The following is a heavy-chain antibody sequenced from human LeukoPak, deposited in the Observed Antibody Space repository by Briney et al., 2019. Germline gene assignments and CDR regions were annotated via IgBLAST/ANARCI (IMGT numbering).Heavy chain of an antibody. J-gene: IGHJ4*02. CDR2: IYYSGRT. V-gene: IGHV4-39*01. Sequence: SETLSLTCTVSGGSISSSSYYWGWIRQPPGKGLEWIGSIYYSGRTYYNPSLKSRVTISVDTSKNQFSLKLSSVTAADTAVYYCARQTVAGSSLDYWGQGTLVTVSS. CDR1: GGSISSSSYY. CDR3: ARQTVAGSSLDY. D-gene: IGHD6-19*01.